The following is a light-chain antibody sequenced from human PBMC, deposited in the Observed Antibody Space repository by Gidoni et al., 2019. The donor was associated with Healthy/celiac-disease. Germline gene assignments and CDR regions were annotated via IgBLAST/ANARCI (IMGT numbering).Light chain of an antibody. J-gene: IGKJ5*01. V-gene: IGKV3-15*01. Sequence: EIVMTQSPATLSVSPGERATISCRASQSVSSNLAWYQQKPGQAPRLLIYGASPRATGIPARFSGSGSGTEFTLTISSLQSEDFAVYYCQQYNNWPPGVTFGQGTRLEIK. CDR1: QSVSSN. CDR2: GAS. CDR3: QQYNNWPPGVT.